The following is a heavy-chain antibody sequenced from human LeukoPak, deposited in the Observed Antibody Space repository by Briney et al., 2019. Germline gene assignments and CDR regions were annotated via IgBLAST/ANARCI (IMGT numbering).Heavy chain of an antibody. Sequence: GGSLRLSCAASGFTFSSYGMHWVRQAPGKGLEWVTFIRYDGSNKFYADSVKGRFTISRDNSKNTLYLQLNSLRDEDTAVYYRAKTEGYPLWGQGTLVTVSS. J-gene: IGHJ4*02. CDR1: GFTFSSYG. CDR2: IRYDGSNK. V-gene: IGHV3-30*02. D-gene: IGHD5-12*01. CDR3: AKTEGYPL.